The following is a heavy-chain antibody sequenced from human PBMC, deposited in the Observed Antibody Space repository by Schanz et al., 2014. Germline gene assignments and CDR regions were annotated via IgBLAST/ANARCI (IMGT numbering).Heavy chain of an antibody. V-gene: IGHV4-39*07. J-gene: IGHJ4*02. CDR1: GGSISGSSSYY. Sequence: QVQLQESGPGLVKASETLSLTCTVSGGSISGSSSYYWGWIRQPPGKGLEWIGYIYSGSSYFNPSLKSRVTITGDASKNQFSLTLSSVTVADTAVYYCAREWSSFDYWGQGALVSVSS. CDR3: AREWSSFDY. D-gene: IGHD3-10*01. CDR2: IYSGSS.